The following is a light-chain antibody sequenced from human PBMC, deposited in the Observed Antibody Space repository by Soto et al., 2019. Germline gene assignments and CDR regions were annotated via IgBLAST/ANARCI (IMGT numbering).Light chain of an antibody. CDR3: QQYYSTPVT. Sequence: DIVMTQSPDSLAVSLGERATINCKSSQSVLYSSNNKKYLAWYQQKPGQPPKLLIYWASTRESGVPDRFSGSGSGIDFTLTISTVQAEDVAVYYCQQYYSTPVTFGQGTKVEIK. CDR2: WAS. CDR1: QSVLYSSNNKKY. J-gene: IGKJ1*01. V-gene: IGKV4-1*01.